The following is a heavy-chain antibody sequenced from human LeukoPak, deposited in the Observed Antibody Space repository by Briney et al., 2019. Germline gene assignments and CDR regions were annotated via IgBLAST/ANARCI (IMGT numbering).Heavy chain of an antibody. CDR2: IYPRDGST. CDR3: ARDQEGFDY. Sequence: GASVKVSCKVSGYSFTSNYIHWVRQAPGQGLEWMGMIYPRDGSTSYAQRFQDRVTVTRETSTSTVHMELSGLRSEDTAVYYCARDQEGFDYWGKGPLVTVSS. CDR1: GYSFTSNY. J-gene: IGHJ4*02. V-gene: IGHV1-46*01.